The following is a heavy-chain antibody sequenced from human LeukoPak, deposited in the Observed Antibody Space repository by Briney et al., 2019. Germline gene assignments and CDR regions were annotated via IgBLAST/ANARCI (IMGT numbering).Heavy chain of an antibody. J-gene: IGHJ6*02. CDR3: ARHRPLAAAGLNGMDV. CDR1: GGSISSGDYY. Sequence: SQTLSLTCTVSGGSISSGDYYWSWIRQPPGKGLEWIGYIYYSGSTYYNPSLKSRVTISVGTSKNQFSLKLSSVTAADTAVYYCARHRPLAAAGLNGMDVWGQGTTVTVSS. D-gene: IGHD6-13*01. CDR2: IYYSGST. V-gene: IGHV4-30-4*08.